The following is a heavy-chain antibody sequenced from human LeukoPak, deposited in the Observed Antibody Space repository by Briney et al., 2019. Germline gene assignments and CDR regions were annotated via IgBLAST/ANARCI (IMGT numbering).Heavy chain of an antibody. CDR1: GGSFSGYY. J-gene: IGHJ4*02. V-gene: IGHV4-34*01. Sequence: ASETLSLTCAVYGGSFSGYYWSWIRQPPGKGLEWIGEINHSGSTNYNPSLKSRVTISVDTSKNQFSLKLSSVTAADTAVYYCARGRHYYDSSGRVNFWGQGTLVTVSS. CDR2: INHSGST. CDR3: ARGRHYYDSSGRVNF. D-gene: IGHD3-22*01.